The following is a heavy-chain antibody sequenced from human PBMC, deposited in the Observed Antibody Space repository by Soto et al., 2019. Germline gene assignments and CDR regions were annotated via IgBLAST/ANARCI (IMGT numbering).Heavy chain of an antibody. V-gene: IGHV1-69*13. CDR1: GGTFSGYA. D-gene: IGHD2-2*01. CDR3: AREDSVLRPFDY. CDR2: ILPIFGTA. J-gene: IGHJ4*02. Sequence: ASVKVSCKASGGTFSGYAISWVRQAPGQGLEWMGGILPIFGTANYAQKFQGRVTITADESTRTAYMELSSLRSEDTAGYYFAREDSVLRPFDYWGQGTLVTVSS.